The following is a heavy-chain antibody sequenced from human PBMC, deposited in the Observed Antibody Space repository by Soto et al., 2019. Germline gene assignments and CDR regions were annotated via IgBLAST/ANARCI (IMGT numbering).Heavy chain of an antibody. Sequence: SETLSLTCAVYGGSFSGYYWSWIRQPPRKGLEWIGEINHSGSTNYNPSLKSRVTISVDTSKNQFSLKLSSVTAADTAVYYCARTYSSSWSPFEYWGQGTLVTVSS. J-gene: IGHJ4*02. V-gene: IGHV4-34*01. D-gene: IGHD6-13*01. CDR1: GGSFSGYY. CDR3: ARTYSSSWSPFEY. CDR2: INHSGST.